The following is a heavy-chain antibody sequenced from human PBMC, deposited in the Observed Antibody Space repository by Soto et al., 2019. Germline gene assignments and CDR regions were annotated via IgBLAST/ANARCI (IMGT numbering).Heavy chain of an antibody. D-gene: IGHD1-26*01. V-gene: IGHV4-31*03. Sequence: PSDTLYLTCTVSGGSISSGSYHWSWIRQHPGKGLEWIGNIYYSGSSYYNPSLKSRATISIDTSKDQFSLRLGSVTAADTAVYYCARVEGSSYYFRHDCWGRGTLVTVS. CDR1: GGSISSGSYH. CDR3: ARVEGSSYYFRHDC. J-gene: IGHJ4*02. CDR2: IYYSGSS.